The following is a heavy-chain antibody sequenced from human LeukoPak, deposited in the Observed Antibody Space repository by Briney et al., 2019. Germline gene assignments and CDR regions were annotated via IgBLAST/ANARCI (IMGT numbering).Heavy chain of an antibody. CDR3: ARDQKATYYYDSSGYYVWEFDY. D-gene: IGHD3-22*01. CDR2: INWNGGST. Sequence: RPGGSLRLSCAASGFTFDDYGMSWVRQAPGKGLEWVSGINWNGGSTGYADSVKGRFTISRDNAKNSLYLQMDSLRAEDTALYYCARDQKATYYYDSSGYYVWEFDYWGQGTLVTVSS. J-gene: IGHJ4*02. V-gene: IGHV3-20*04. CDR1: GFTFDDYG.